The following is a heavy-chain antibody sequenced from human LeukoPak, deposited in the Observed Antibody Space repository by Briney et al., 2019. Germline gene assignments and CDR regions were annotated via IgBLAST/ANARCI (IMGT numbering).Heavy chain of an antibody. CDR2: IYPDDSDT. J-gene: IGHJ4*02. Sequence: GESLKISCKGSGYRITSNWFAWVRQMPGKGLEWMGIIYPDDSDTRYSPSFQGQVTISADRSSNTAYLQWSSLKASDTAIYYCARRVVGGGLDYWGQGTLVTVSS. V-gene: IGHV5-51*01. CDR1: GYRITSNW. CDR3: ARRVVGGGLDY. D-gene: IGHD2-2*01.